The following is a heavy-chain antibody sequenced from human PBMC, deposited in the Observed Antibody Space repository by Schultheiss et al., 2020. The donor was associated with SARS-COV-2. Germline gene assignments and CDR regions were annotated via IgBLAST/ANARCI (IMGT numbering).Heavy chain of an antibody. CDR1: GGSISSYY. CDR2: IHYSGST. D-gene: IGHD1-1*01. CDR3: ASTRYYFDY. V-gene: IGHV4-59*12. Sequence: SQTLSLTCTVSGGSISSYYWSWIRQPTGKGLEWIGSIHYSGSTNYNPSLKSRVTISVDTSKNQFSLKLSSVTAADTAVYYCASTRYYFDYWGQGTLVTVSS. J-gene: IGHJ4*02.